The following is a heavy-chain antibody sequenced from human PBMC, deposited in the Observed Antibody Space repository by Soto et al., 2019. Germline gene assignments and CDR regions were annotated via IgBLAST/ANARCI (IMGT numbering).Heavy chain of an antibody. CDR2: IIPIFGTA. D-gene: IGHD2-2*02. CDR1: GGTFSSYA. CDR3: ARSLVPAAILYYYYGMDV. Sequence: ASVKVSCKASGGTFSSYAISWVRQAPGQGLEWMGGIIPIFGTANYAQKFQGRVTITADESTSTAYMELSSLRSEDTAVYYCARSLVPAAILYYYYGMDVWGQGTTVTVSS. J-gene: IGHJ6*02. V-gene: IGHV1-69*13.